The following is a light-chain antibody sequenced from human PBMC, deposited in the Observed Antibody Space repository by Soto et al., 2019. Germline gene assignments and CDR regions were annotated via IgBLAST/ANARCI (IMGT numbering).Light chain of an antibody. CDR1: QTISTY. CDR2: AAS. CDR3: QKSSSIPYT. V-gene: IGKV1-39*01. Sequence: DIQMTQSPSSLSASVGDRVTITCRASQTISTYLKCYQQNPGKAPKLLIYAASNLQNGLPSRFSGSGSGTDFTLTISSLQPEDFATYYCQKSSSIPYTFGQGTKLVSK. J-gene: IGKJ2*01.